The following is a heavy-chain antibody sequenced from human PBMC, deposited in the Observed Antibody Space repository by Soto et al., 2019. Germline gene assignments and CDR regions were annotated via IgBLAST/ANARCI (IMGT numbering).Heavy chain of an antibody. D-gene: IGHD4-4*01. Sequence: QVQLVQSGAEVKKPGSSVKVSCKASGGTFSSYAISWVRQAPGQGLEWMGGIIPIFGTANYAQKFQGRVTITWDESTSTADMEISSLRSEDTGVYYCPRDAVTRLYYDGMDVLGRGTTVT. J-gene: IGHJ6*02. V-gene: IGHV1-69*01. CDR3: PRDAVTRLYYDGMDV. CDR2: IIPIFGTA. CDR1: GGTFSSYA.